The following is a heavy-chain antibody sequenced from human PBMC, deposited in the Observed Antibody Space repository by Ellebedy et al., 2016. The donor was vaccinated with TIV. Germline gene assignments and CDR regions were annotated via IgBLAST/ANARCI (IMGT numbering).Heavy chain of an antibody. Sequence: MPSETLSLTCTVSGGSITDYYWSWIRQPPGKGLEWIGYISYTGSPTYNPSLKSRVTISVDTSKNQFSLKLTSVTAADTAIYYCARVQLGGTTDYWGQGTLVTVSS. J-gene: IGHJ4*02. CDR3: ARVQLGGTTDY. CDR1: GGSITDYY. D-gene: IGHD5-24*01. CDR2: ISYTGSP. V-gene: IGHV4-59*01.